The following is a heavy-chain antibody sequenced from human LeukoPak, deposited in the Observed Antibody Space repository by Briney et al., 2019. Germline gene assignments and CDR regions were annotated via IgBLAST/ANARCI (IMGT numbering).Heavy chain of an antibody. J-gene: IGHJ5*02. CDR1: GGSISSYY. CDR3: ARFRFGHNWFDP. CDR2: IYYSGST. Sequence: SETLSLTCTVAGGSISSYYWSWIRQPPGKGLEWIGYIYYSGSTNYNPSLKSRVTISVDTSKNQFSLKLRSVTAADTAVYYCARFRFGHNWFDPWGQGTLVTVSS. D-gene: IGHD3-10*01. V-gene: IGHV4-59*01.